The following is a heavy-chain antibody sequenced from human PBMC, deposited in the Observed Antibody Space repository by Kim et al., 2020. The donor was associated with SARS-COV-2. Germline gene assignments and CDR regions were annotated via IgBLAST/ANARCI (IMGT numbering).Heavy chain of an antibody. CDR1: GFTFTTYG. CDR3: AKPYATSWYFER. Sequence: GGSLRLSCGASGFTFTTYGMSWVSQAPGKGLEWVSAIGGTGDTTYYADSVKGRFTISRDNSNNKVFLQMNDLRAEDTAVYYCAKPYATSWYFERWGQGTLVTVSS. V-gene: IGHV3-23*01. CDR2: IGGTGDTT. J-gene: IGHJ5*02. D-gene: IGHD2-2*01.